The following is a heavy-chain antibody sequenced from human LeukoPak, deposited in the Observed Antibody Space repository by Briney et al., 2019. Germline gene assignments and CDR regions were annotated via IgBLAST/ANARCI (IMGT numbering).Heavy chain of an antibody. V-gene: IGHV3-53*01. CDR3: GTSRSRTSGFDY. Sequence: GGSLRLSCAASGFTVSSNYMNWVRQAPGKGLEWVSVIYNDSGTYYADSVKSRFTHSRDNSKNTLYLQMNSLRAEDTAVYYCGTSRSRTSGFDYWGQGTLVTVSS. CDR1: GFTVSSNY. J-gene: IGHJ4*02. D-gene: IGHD2-8*02. CDR2: IYNDSGT.